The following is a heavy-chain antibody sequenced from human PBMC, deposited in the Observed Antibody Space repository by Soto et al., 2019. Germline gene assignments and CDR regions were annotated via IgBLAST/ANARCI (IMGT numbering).Heavy chain of an antibody. CDR3: ARVPNIVVVPAADYGGNSEAFDI. Sequence: GASVKVSCKASGYTFTSYYMHWVRQAPGQGLEWMGIINPSGGSTSYAQKFQGRVTMTRDTSTSTVYMELSSLRSEDTAVYYCARVPNIVVVPAADYGGNSEAFDIWGQGTMVTVSS. D-gene: IGHD2-2*01. V-gene: IGHV1-46*01. CDR1: GYTFTSYY. J-gene: IGHJ3*02. CDR2: INPSGGST.